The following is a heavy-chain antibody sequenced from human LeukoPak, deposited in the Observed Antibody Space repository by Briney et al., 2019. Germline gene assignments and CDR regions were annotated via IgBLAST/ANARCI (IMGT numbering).Heavy chain of an antibody. CDR1: GYSFTSHW. CDR3: ARLRWPRGGRSSFDY. Sequence: GESLKISCKGSGYSFTSHWIGWVRQMPGKGLEWMGIVNPDDSDTIYSPSFQGQVTTSADESITTAYLQWSSLKASDTAMYYCARLRWPRGGRSSFDYWGQGALVTVSS. V-gene: IGHV5-51*01. J-gene: IGHJ4*02. CDR2: VNPDDSDT. D-gene: IGHD3-10*01.